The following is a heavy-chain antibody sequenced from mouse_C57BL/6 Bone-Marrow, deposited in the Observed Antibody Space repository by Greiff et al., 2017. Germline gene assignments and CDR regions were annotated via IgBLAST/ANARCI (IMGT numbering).Heavy chain of an antibody. CDR2: IDPATGNT. CDR1: GFTFNNTY. V-gene: IGHV14-3*01. Sequence: EVQLQQSVAELVRPGASVKLSCTASGFTFNNTYMHWVKQTPEQGLEWIGRIDPATGNTKYAPKFQGKATITADTSSNTAYLQLSSLTSEDTAIYYCARRRDWFDYWGQGTLVTVSA. J-gene: IGHJ3*01. CDR3: ARRRDWFDY.